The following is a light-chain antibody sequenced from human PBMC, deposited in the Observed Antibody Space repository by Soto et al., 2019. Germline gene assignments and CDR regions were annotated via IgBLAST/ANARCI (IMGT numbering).Light chain of an antibody. CDR1: QSVSSSY. Sequence: EIVLTQSPGTLSLSPGEGATLSCRASQSVSSSYLAWYQRKPGQAPRLLIYGASSRATGIPDRFSGSGSGTDFTLTISRLEPEDFAVYYCQQYGSSPRTFGQGTKVDIK. V-gene: IGKV3-20*01. J-gene: IGKJ1*01. CDR2: GAS. CDR3: QQYGSSPRT.